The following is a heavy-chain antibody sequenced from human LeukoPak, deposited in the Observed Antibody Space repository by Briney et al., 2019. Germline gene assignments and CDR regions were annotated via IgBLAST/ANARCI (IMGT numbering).Heavy chain of an antibody. CDR1: GFTFSNYW. CDR2: IKQDGSQK. J-gene: IGHJ4*02. Sequence: GGSLRLSCAASGFTFSNYWMSWVRQAPGKGLEWVANIKQDGSQKYYVDSVKGRFTISRDNAKNSLYLQMNSLGAEDTAVYYCARLWSGQHFWGQGTLVTVSS. V-gene: IGHV3-7*01. D-gene: IGHD3-3*01. CDR3: ARLWSGQHF.